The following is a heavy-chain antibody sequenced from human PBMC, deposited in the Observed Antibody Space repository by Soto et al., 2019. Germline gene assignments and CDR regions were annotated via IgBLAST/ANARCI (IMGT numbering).Heavy chain of an antibody. CDR1: GGSISSYY. CDR2: INHSGST. CDR3: ARGFIAAAGKDGDGMDV. Sequence: SETLSLTCTVSGGSISSYYWSWIRQPPGKGLEWIGEINHSGSTNYNPSLKSRVTISVDTSKNQFSLKLSSVTAADTAVYYCARGFIAAAGKDGDGMDVWGQGTTVTVSS. D-gene: IGHD6-13*01. J-gene: IGHJ6*02. V-gene: IGHV4-34*01.